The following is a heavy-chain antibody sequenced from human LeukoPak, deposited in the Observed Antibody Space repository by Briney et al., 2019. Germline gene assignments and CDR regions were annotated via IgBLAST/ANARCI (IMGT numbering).Heavy chain of an antibody. Sequence: GGSLRLSCAASGFTFSSYGMHWVRQAPGKGLEWVAVISYDGSNKYYADSVKGRFTISRDNSKNTLYPQMNSLRAEDTAVYYCAKDLFEYYYDSSGSEFDYWGQGTLVTVSS. D-gene: IGHD3-22*01. CDR1: GFTFSSYG. V-gene: IGHV3-30*18. J-gene: IGHJ4*02. CDR2: ISYDGSNK. CDR3: AKDLFEYYYDSSGSEFDY.